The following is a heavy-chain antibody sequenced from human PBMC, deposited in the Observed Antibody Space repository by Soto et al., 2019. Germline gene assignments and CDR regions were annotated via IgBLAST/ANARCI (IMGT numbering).Heavy chain of an antibody. Sequence: SETLSLTCTVSGGSISSGGYYWSWIRQHPGKGLEWIGYIYYSGSTYYNPSLKSRVTISVDTSKNQFSLKLSSVTAADTAVYYCARDLLLRFLDPPPRYGMDVWGQGTTVTVSS. CDR3: ARDLLLRFLDPPPRYGMDV. CDR2: IYYSGST. D-gene: IGHD3-3*01. J-gene: IGHJ6*02. CDR1: GGSISSGGYY. V-gene: IGHV4-31*03.